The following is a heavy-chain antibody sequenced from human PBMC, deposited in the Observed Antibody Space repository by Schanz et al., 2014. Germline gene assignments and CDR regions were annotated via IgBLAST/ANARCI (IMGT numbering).Heavy chain of an antibody. CDR3: ARDKGGYYPFDY. Sequence: EVQLVESGGGLVKPGGSLRLSCAASGFTFSSYSMSWVRQAPGKGLGWVSFISSSSDYINYADSVKGRFTISRDNAKNSLYLQMNSLRAEDTAVYYCARDKGGYYPFDYWGQGSLVTVSS. J-gene: IGHJ4*02. D-gene: IGHD3-3*01. CDR2: ISSSSDYI. V-gene: IGHV3-21*01. CDR1: GFTFSSYS.